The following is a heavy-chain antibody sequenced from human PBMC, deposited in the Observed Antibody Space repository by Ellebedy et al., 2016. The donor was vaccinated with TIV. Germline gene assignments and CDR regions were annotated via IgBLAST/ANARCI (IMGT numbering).Heavy chain of an antibody. Sequence: GESLKISCAASGFIFSSYTMSWVRQAPGKGLEWVSANSNNGANTYHADSVKGRFTISRDNANNLLYLQMNSLRAEDTAVYYCASRIKMMWGQGTLVTVSS. J-gene: IGHJ4*02. V-gene: IGHV3-21*01. CDR3: ASRIKMM. CDR1: GFIFSSYT. CDR2: NSNNGANT. D-gene: IGHD3-16*01.